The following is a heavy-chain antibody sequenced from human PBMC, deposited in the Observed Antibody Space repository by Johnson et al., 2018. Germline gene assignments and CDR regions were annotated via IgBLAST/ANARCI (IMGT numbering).Heavy chain of an antibody. CDR2: INHSGST. V-gene: IGHV4-34*01. CDR3: ARVMAAAGYYYYSSMDV. D-gene: IGHD6-13*01. J-gene: IGHJ6*03. CDR1: GGSFSGYY. Sequence: QVQLQQWGAGLLKPSETLSLTCAVYGGSFSGYYWSWIRQPPGKGLEWIGEINHSGSTNYNPSLKSRVTISVDTSKNQFSLKLSSVTAADTAVYYCARVMAAAGYYYYSSMDVWGKGTTVTVSS.